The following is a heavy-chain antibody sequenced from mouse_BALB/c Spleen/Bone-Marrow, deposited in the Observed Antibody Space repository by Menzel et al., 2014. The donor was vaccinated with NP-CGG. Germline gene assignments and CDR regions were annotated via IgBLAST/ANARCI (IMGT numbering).Heavy chain of an antibody. V-gene: IGHV14-3*02. CDR3: ARVKLWSYAMDY. CDR2: IDPANGNT. J-gene: IGHJ4*01. D-gene: IGHD1-1*02. CDR1: GFNIKDTY. Sequence: VQLQQSGAELVKPGASVKLSCTASGFNIKDTYMHWVKQRPEQGLEWIGRIDPANGNTKYDPKFQGKATITADTSSNTAYLQLSSLTSEDTAVYYCARVKLWSYAMDYWGQGTPVTVSS.